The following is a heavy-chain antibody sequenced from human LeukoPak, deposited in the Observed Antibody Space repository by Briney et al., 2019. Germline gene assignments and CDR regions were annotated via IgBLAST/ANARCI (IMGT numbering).Heavy chain of an antibody. V-gene: IGHV1-8*01. D-gene: IGHD6-13*01. CDR3: ARGSGYSSSWYIIDP. Sequence: ASVKVSCKASGYTFTNYDINWVRQAPGQGLEWMGRMKPSSGYTGYAQRFQGRVTMTRNTSISTAYMELSSLRSEDTAVYYCARGSGYSSSWYIIDPWGQGTLVTVSS. CDR1: GYTFTNYD. J-gene: IGHJ5*02. CDR2: MKPSSGYT.